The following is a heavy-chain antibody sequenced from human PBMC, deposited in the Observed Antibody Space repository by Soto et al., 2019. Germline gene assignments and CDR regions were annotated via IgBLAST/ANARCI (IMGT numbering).Heavy chain of an antibody. J-gene: IGHJ2*01. Sequence: QVQLQESGPGLVKPSETLSLTCTVSGGSISSYYWSWIRQPPGKGLEWIGYIYYSGSTNYNPSLKSRVPISVDTSKNQFSLKLSSVTAADTAVYYCAREGGRQWLEWYFDLWGRGTLVTVSS. CDR2: IYYSGST. CDR3: AREGGRQWLEWYFDL. CDR1: GGSISSYY. D-gene: IGHD6-19*01. V-gene: IGHV4-59*01.